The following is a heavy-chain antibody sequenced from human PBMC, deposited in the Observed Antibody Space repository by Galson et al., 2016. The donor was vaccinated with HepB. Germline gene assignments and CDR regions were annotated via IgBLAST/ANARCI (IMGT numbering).Heavy chain of an antibody. V-gene: IGHV1-24*01. D-gene: IGHD6-6*01. Sequence: SVKVSCKVSGYTLTELSMYWVRQAPGKGLEWMGGSDPEDGETIYAQKFKGRVTMTEDTFTDTAYMELSSLRSEDTAVYYCATMSPSVAARSPLPRDYSGLDVWGQGTTVTVSS. CDR2: SDPEDGET. CDR1: GYTLTELS. J-gene: IGHJ6*02. CDR3: ATMSPSVAARSPLPRDYSGLDV.